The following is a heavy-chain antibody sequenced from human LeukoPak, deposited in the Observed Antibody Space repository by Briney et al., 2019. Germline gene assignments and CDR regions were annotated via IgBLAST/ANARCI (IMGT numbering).Heavy chain of an antibody. Sequence: ASVKVSCKASGYTFTSYGISWVRQAPGQGLEWMGWISAYNGNTNYAQKLQGRVTMTTDTSTSTAYMELRSPRSDDTAVYYCAREGGYSSGWFTYYGMDVWGQGTTVTVSS. CDR2: ISAYNGNT. CDR3: AREGGYSSGWFTYYGMDV. D-gene: IGHD6-19*01. J-gene: IGHJ6*02. V-gene: IGHV1-18*01. CDR1: GYTFTSYG.